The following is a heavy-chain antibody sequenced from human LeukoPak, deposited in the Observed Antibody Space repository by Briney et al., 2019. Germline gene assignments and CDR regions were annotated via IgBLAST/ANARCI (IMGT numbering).Heavy chain of an antibody. CDR3: TIQYSSSSDGPRDY. V-gene: IGHV3-73*01. CDR2: IRSKANSYAT. D-gene: IGHD6-6*01. Sequence: GGSLRLSCAASGFTFSGSAMHWVRQASGKGLEWVGRIRSKANSYATAYAASVKGRYTISRDDSKNTAYLQMNSLKTEDTAVYYCTIQYSSSSDGPRDYWGQGTLVTVSS. CDR1: GFTFSGSA. J-gene: IGHJ4*02.